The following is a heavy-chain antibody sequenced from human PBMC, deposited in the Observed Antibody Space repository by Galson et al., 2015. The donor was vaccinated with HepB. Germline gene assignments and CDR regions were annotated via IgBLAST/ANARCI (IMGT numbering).Heavy chain of an antibody. CDR2: ISPYNGDT. Sequence: SCKASGYTFSTYSITWVRQAPGQGLEWMGWISPYNGDTDYARKFQGRVTMTTDTFTSTAYMEVRSLRSDDTAVYYCARGALVAVVRGTLNNWFAPWGQGTLVTVSS. J-gene: IGHJ5*02. D-gene: IGHD2-15*01. CDR3: ARGALVAVVRGTLNNWFAP. V-gene: IGHV1-18*01. CDR1: GYTFSTYS.